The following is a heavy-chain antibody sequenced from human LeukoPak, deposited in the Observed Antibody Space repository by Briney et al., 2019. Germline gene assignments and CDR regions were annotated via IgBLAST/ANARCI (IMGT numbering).Heavy chain of an antibody. Sequence: GRSLRLSCAASGFTFSSYAMHWVRQAPGMGLEWVALISYDGGNKYYADSVKGRFTVSRDNSKNTLYLQMNSLRTEDTAVYYCAREVEGIGYWGQGTLVTVSS. V-gene: IGHV3-30-3*01. CDR3: AREVEGIGY. CDR1: GFTFSSYA. D-gene: IGHD6-13*01. J-gene: IGHJ4*02. CDR2: ISYDGGNK.